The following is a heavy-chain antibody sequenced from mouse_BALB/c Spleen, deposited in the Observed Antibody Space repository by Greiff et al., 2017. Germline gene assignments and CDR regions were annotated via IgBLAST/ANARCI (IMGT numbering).Heavy chain of an antibody. Sequence: DVKLVESGGGLVQPGGSRKLSCAASGFTFSSFGMHWVRQAPEKGLEWVAYISSGSSTIYYADTVKGRFTISRDNPKNTLFLQMTSLRSEDTAMYYCARSGGGFAYWGQGTLVTVSA. J-gene: IGHJ3*01. V-gene: IGHV5-17*02. CDR3: ARSGGGFAY. CDR1: GFTFSSFG. CDR2: ISSGSSTI.